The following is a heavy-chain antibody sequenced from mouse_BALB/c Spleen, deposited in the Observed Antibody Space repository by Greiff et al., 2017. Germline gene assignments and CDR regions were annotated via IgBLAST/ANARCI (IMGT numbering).Heavy chain of an antibody. Sequence: EVQGVESGGGLVKPGGSLKLSCAASGFAFSSYDMSWVRQTPEKRLEWVAYISSGGGSTYYPDTVKGRFTISRDNAKNTLYLQMSSLKSEDTAMYYCARLGDYDGDYYAMDYWGQGTSVTVSS. V-gene: IGHV5-12-1*01. CDR2: ISSGGGST. CDR3: ARLGDYDGDYYAMDY. D-gene: IGHD2-4*01. CDR1: GFAFSSYD. J-gene: IGHJ4*01.